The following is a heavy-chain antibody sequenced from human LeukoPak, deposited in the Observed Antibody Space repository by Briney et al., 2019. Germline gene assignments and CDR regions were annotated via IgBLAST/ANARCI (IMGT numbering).Heavy chain of an antibody. V-gene: IGHV4-59*08. D-gene: IGHD6-19*01. CDR2: IYYTGKI. J-gene: IGHJ4*02. Sequence: PSETLSLTCAVSGGSINSHYWGWIRQPPGKGLQWIGDIYYTGKINYNPSLKSRVAITLDTSKDHLSLNLTSVLAADTAIYYCVRRDTGWNYFDYWGQGILVTVSS. CDR1: GGSINSHY. CDR3: VRRDTGWNYFDY.